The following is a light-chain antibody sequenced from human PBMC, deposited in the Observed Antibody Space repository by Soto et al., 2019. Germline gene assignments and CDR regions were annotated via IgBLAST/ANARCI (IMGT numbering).Light chain of an antibody. Sequence: QSVLTQPPSASGTPGQRVTMSCSGSGSNIGPNYVYWFQQFPGTAPKLLIYNNDQRPSGVPDRFSGSKSGTSASLDISGFRSEDEADYYCAAWDDSLSGRVFGGGTKVTVL. J-gene: IGLJ3*02. CDR2: NND. CDR1: GSNIGPNY. V-gene: IGLV1-47*02. CDR3: AAWDDSLSGRV.